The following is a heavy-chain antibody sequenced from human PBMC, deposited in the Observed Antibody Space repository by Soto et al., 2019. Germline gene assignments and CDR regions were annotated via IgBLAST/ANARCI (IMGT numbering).Heavy chain of an antibody. D-gene: IGHD2-2*03. J-gene: IGHJ4*02. CDR3: ARAPTATRLETGYYSI. Sequence: QVQLGQSGAEVKKPGASVKVSCKASGYTFTSYGISWVRQAPGQGLEWMGWISAYNGNTNYAQKLQGRVTMTTDTSTRTAYMELRGLRSDDTAVYYCARAPTATRLETGYYSIWGQGTLVTVS. CDR1: GYTFTSYG. V-gene: IGHV1-18*01. CDR2: ISAYNGNT.